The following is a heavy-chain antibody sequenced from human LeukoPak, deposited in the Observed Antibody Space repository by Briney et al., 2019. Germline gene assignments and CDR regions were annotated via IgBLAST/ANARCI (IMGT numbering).Heavy chain of an antibody. CDR3: ARGGLSIMGY. CDR1: GITFSSYS. J-gene: IGHJ4*02. CDR2: ISSSGSTK. Sequence: GGSLRLSCGASGITFSSYSMNWVRQAPGKGLEWVSYISSSGSTKYYTDSVKGRFTISRDNARNSLYLQMNSLRAEDTAVYFCARGGLSIMGYWGQGTLVTVSS. V-gene: IGHV3-48*01. D-gene: IGHD2/OR15-2a*01.